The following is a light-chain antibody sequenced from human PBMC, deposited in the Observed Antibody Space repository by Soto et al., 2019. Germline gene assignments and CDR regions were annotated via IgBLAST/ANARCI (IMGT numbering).Light chain of an antibody. CDR3: SSYTSGSTWV. V-gene: IGLV2-14*01. CDR1: SSDVGGYNY. J-gene: IGLJ3*02. CDR2: DVR. Sequence: QSALTQPASVSGSPGQSITISCTGTSSDVGGYNYVAWYQQHPGEVPKLMIYDVRNRPSGVSNRFSGSKSGNTASLTISGLQAEDEADYYCSSYTSGSTWVFGGGTKVTVL.